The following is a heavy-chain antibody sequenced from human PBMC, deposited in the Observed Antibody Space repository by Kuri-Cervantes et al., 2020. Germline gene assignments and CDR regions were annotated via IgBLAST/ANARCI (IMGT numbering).Heavy chain of an antibody. CDR2: ISYDGSNK. D-gene: IGHD1-26*01. J-gene: IGHJ6*02. V-gene: IGHV3-30-3*01. CDR3: ARDGPGSGYGMDV. Sequence: GESLKISCAASGFTFSSYAMHWVRQAPGKGLEWVAVISYDGSNKYYADSVKGRFTISRDNSKNTLYLQMNSLRAEDTAVYYCARDGPGSGYGMDVCGQGTTVTVSS. CDR1: GFTFSSYA.